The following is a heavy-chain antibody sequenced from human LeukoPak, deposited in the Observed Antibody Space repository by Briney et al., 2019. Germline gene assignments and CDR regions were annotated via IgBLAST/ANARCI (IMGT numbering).Heavy chain of an antibody. CDR2: VDWNSGSI. CDR3: AKGRGAYYNYYGLDV. V-gene: IGHV3-9*01. Sequence: PGRSLRLSWAASGFTFDDYVMYWVRQAPGKGLEWVSSVDWNSGSIDYAHSLQGRFTVSSDNAKNSLYLEMNSLRIEDTALYFCAKGRGAYYNYYGLDVWGQGTTVTVSS. CDR1: GFTFDDYV. J-gene: IGHJ6*02. D-gene: IGHD3-16*01.